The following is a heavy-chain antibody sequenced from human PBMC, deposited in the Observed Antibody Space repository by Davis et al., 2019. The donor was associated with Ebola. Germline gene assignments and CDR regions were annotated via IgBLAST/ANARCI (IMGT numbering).Heavy chain of an antibody. CDR2: IVPMFGTP. CDR1: AGTFRSYA. J-gene: IGHJ4*02. CDR3: ARGWDY. Sequence: AASVKVSCKVTAGTFRSYALSWVRQAPGQGLEWMGGIVPMFGTPNYAQKFQGRVTMTRDTSTSTVYMELSSLRSEDTAVYYCARGWDYWGQGTLVTVSS. V-gene: IGHV1-69*05. D-gene: IGHD6-19*01.